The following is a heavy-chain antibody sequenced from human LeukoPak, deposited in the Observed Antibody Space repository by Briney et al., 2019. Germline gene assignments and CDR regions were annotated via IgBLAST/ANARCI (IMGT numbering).Heavy chain of an antibody. D-gene: IGHD3-22*01. CDR2: ISSSSSYI. CDR3: AKDYGYYDSSGYQVY. CDR1: GFTFSSYS. Sequence: PGGSLRLSCAASGFTFSSYSMNWVRQAPGKGLEWVSSISSSSSYIYYADSVKGRFTISRDNAKNSLYLQMNSLRAEDTALYYCAKDYGYYDSSGYQVYWGQGTLVTVSS. J-gene: IGHJ4*02. V-gene: IGHV3-21*04.